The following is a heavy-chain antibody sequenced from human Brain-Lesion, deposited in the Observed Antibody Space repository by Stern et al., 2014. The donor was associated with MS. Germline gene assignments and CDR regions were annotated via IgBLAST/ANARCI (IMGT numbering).Heavy chain of an antibody. D-gene: IGHD1-26*01. V-gene: IGHV1-24*01. CDR3: ATLSPGAGGNYYRHFDY. CDR1: GYTLTELS. Sequence: QVQLVQSGAEVKKPAASVKVSCKVSGYTLTELSMHWVRQAPRKGLEWMGGFDPEDGETIYAQKFQGRVTMTEDTSTDTAYMELSSLRSEDTAVYYCATLSPGAGGNYYRHFDYWGQGTLVTVSS. CDR2: FDPEDGET. J-gene: IGHJ4*02.